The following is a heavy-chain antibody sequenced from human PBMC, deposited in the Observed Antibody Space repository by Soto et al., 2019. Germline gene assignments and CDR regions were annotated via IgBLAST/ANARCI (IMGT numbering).Heavy chain of an antibody. V-gene: IGHV4-59*08. D-gene: IGHD2-8*01. J-gene: IGHJ4*02. CDR2: IYYSGTA. Sequence: QVQLQESGPGLVKPSETLSLTCTVSGGAISTYYWSWIRQPPGKGLEWIGYIYYSGTASYNPSLKSRVTISLDTSKNQFSLRLSSMTAADTAVYYCARGGHCTDGVCSALDYWGQGTLVTVSS. CDR1: GGAISTYY. CDR3: ARGGHCTDGVCSALDY.